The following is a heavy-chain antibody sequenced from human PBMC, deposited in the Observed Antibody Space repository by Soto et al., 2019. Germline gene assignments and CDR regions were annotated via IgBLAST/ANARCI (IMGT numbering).Heavy chain of an antibody. CDR1: GYSFTSYW. D-gene: IGHD6-13*01. CDR3: ATHQVIAAAGAKYYYYMAV. V-gene: IGHV5-51*01. J-gene: IGHJ6*03. Sequence: GESLKISCKGSGYSFTSYWIGWVRQMPGKGLQWMGVIYPGDSDTRYSPSFQGQVTISADKSISTAYLQWSSLKASDTAMYYCATHQVIAAAGAKYYYYMAVWGKGTTVTVSS. CDR2: IYPGDSDT.